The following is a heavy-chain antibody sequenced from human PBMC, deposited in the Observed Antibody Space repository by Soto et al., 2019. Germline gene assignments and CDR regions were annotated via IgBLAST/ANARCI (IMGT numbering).Heavy chain of an antibody. CDR2: IYYSGST. V-gene: IGHV4-39*01. CDR3: ARRNLVDTAMVAIFDY. CDR1: GGSISSSSYY. J-gene: IGHJ4*02. D-gene: IGHD5-18*01. Sequence: PSETLSLTCTVSGGSISSSSYYWGWIRQPPGKGLEWIGSIYYSGSTYYNPSLKSRVTISVDTSKNQFSLKLSSVTAADTAVYYCARRNLVDTAMVAIFDYWGQGTLVTVSS.